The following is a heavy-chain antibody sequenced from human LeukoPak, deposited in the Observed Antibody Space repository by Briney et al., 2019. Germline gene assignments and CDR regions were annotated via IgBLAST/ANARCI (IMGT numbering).Heavy chain of an antibody. CDR2: ISYDGSNK. D-gene: IGHD3-10*01. CDR3: AKDVVRGVIITLFDY. CDR1: GFTFSSYA. J-gene: IGHJ4*02. V-gene: IGHV3-30-3*02. Sequence: GGSLRLSCAASGFTFSSYAMLWVRQAPGKGLEWVAVISYDGSNKYYADSVKGRFTISRDNSKNTVYLQMNSLRAEDTAVYYCAKDVVRGVIITLFDYWGQGTLVTVSS.